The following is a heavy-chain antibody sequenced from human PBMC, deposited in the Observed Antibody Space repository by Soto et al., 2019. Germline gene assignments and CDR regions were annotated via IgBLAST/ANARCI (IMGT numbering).Heavy chain of an antibody. Sequence: QVQLVQSGAEVKKPGASVKVSCKACGHTFTTDDINWVRQATGQGPEWMGWMDPNSDNRGYAQKFQGRVTMTGDTSISTVYMELSSLTSEDTAIYYCARYERGAAFTSWGQGTPVTVSS. CDR2: MDPNSDNR. CDR3: ARYERGAAFTS. D-gene: IGHD6-13*01. V-gene: IGHV1-8*01. J-gene: IGHJ5*02. CDR1: GHTFTTDD.